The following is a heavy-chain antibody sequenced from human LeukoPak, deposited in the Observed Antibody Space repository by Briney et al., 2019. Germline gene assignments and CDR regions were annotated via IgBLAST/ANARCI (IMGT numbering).Heavy chain of an antibody. CDR2: IYYSGST. D-gene: IGHD6-25*01. V-gene: IGHV4-59*08. CDR1: GGSISSYY. CDR3: ASQGGGFWYFDL. J-gene: IGHJ2*01. Sequence: PAETLSLTCTVSGGSISSYYWSWIRQPPRKGLEWIGYIYYSGSTNYNPSLKSRVTISVDKSKNQFSLKLRSVTAADTAVYYCASQGGGFWYFDLWGRGTLVTVSS.